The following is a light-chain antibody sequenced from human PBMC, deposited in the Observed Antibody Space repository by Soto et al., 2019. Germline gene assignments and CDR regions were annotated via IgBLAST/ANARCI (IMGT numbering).Light chain of an antibody. Sequence: DIQMTQSPSSLSASVGDRVTITCQASQDISNYLNWYQQKPGKAPELLIYDASNLETGVPSRFSGSGSGTDSTFNISSLQPEDFATYYCQRYDDVPPTFGPGNKVDF. CDR2: DAS. CDR1: QDISNY. J-gene: IGKJ3*01. V-gene: IGKV1-33*01. CDR3: QRYDDVPPT.